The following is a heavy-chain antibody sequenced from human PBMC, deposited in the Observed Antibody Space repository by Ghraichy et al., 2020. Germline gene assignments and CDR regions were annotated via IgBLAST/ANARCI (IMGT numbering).Heavy chain of an antibody. CDR2: IYSGGGT. Sequence: GESLRLSCAASGFIVSNNYMSWVRQAPGKGLEWVSIIYSGGGTYYADSVKGRFTLSRDNSKNTLYLQMNSLRVEDTAVYYCEGFLELNGMDVWGQGTTVTVSS. D-gene: IGHD1-7*01. CDR1: GFIVSNNY. J-gene: IGHJ6*02. V-gene: IGHV3-53*01. CDR3: EGFLELNGMDV.